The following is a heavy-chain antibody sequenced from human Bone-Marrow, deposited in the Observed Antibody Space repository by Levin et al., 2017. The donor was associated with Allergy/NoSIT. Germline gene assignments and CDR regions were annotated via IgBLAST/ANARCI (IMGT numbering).Heavy chain of an antibody. CDR3: ATDGSGSRYFDY. V-gene: IGHV1-24*01. D-gene: IGHD3-10*01. J-gene: IGHJ4*02. CDR1: GYTLTELS. CDR2: FDPEDGET. Sequence: ASVKVSCKVSGYTLTELSMHWVRQAPGKGLEWMGGFDPEDGETIYAQKFQGRVTMTEDTSTDTAYMELSSLRSEDTAVYYCATDGSGSRYFDYWGQGTLVTVSS.